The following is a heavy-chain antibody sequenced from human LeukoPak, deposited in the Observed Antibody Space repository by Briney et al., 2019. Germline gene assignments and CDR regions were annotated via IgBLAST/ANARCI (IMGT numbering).Heavy chain of an antibody. CDR2: ISAYNGNT. J-gene: IGHJ3*02. CDR1: GYTFTSYG. V-gene: IGHV1-18*01. Sequence: VKVSCEASGYTFTSYGISWVRQAPGQGLEWMGWISAYNGNTNYAQKLQGRVTMATDTSTSTAYMELRSLRSDDTAVYYCARGEYGALVAFDIWGQGTMVTVSS. CDR3: ARGEYGALVAFDI. D-gene: IGHD3-16*01.